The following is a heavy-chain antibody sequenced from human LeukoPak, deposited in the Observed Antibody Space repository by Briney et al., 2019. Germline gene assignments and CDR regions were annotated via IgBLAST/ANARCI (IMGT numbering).Heavy chain of an antibody. CDR2: TYYRSTWYN. CDR3: ARRLTQYDCFDP. J-gene: IGHJ5*02. D-gene: IGHD2-2*01. V-gene: IGHV6-1*01. CDR1: GDSVSSNSVT. Sequence: SQTLSLTCAISGDSVSSNSVTWNWIRQSPSRGLEWLGRTYYRSTWYNDYAVSVRGRITVNPDTSKNQSSLYLNSVTPEDTAVYYCARRLTQYDCFDPWGQGILVTVSS.